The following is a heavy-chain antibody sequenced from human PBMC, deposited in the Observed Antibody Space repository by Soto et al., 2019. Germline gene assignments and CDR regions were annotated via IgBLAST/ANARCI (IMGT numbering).Heavy chain of an antibody. CDR3: VRRVSGNYDY. CDR1: GFTFSSYD. CDR2: ISSNGGTT. D-gene: IGHD1-7*01. Sequence: GGSLRLSCVASGFTFSSYDMHWVRQAPGKGLEYVSSISSNGGTTNYGNSVKGRFTISRDNSKNTLYLQMDSLRAEDMAVYYCVRRVSGNYDYWGQGTLVTVSS. J-gene: IGHJ4*02. V-gene: IGHV3-64*01.